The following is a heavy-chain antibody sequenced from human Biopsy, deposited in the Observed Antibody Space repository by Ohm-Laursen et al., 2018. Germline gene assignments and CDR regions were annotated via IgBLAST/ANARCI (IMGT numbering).Heavy chain of an antibody. Sequence: SDTLSLTCAVSGYSVTNDYYWGWIRQPPGKGLEWIGNIYYDGITYCNPSLKSRVAMSVDTSKNQFSLRLTSVTAADTAVYYCARVAGGYAYYYGMDVWGQGTTVIVSS. J-gene: IGHJ6*02. D-gene: IGHD5-12*01. CDR2: IYYDGIT. CDR3: ARVAGGYAYYYGMDV. CDR1: GYSVTNDYY. V-gene: IGHV4-38-2*01.